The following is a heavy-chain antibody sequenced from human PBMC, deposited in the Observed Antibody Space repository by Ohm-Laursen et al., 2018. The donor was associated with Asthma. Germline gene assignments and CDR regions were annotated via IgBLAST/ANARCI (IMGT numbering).Heavy chain of an antibody. CDR1: GGTFSSYA. J-gene: IGHJ6*02. CDR2: IIPIFGTA. D-gene: IGHD3-10*01. V-gene: IGHV1-69*05. Sequence: SSVKVSCKASGGTFSSYAISWVRQAPGQGLEWMGGIIPIFGTANYAQKFQERVTITRDMSTSTAYMELSSLRSEDTAVYYCAADSLALYGSGSYYNRRGFSYYYYGMDVRGQGTTVTVSS. CDR3: AADSLALYGSGSYYNRRGFSYYYYGMDV.